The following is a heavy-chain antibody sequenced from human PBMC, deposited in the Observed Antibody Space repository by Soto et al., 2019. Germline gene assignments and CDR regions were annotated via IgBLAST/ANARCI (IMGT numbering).Heavy chain of an antibody. CDR3: ASHFSVDSFDY. CDR2: IYYSGTT. Sequence: SETLSLTCTVSGDSITSNSYFWAWIRQPPGKGLEWIGSIYYSGTTYYNPSLKSRVTISVDRSKNQFSLKLSSVTAADTAAYYCASHFSVDSFDYWGQGALVTVSS. V-gene: IGHV4-39*01. J-gene: IGHJ4*02. CDR1: GDSITSNSYF.